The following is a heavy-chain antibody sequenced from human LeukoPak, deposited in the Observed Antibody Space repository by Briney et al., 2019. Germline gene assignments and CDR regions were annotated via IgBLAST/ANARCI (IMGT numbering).Heavy chain of an antibody. J-gene: IGHJ4*02. CDR1: GFTFSSYS. CDR3: ARDQGHGRSSSSY. V-gene: IGHV3-48*04. D-gene: IGHD6-13*01. Sequence: GGSLRLSCAASGFTFSSYSMNWVRQAPGKGLEWVSYISSSSSSIYYGDSVKGRFTISRDNAKNSLYLQMNSLRVEDTAVYYCARDQGHGRSSSSYWGQGTLVTVSS. CDR2: ISSSSSSI.